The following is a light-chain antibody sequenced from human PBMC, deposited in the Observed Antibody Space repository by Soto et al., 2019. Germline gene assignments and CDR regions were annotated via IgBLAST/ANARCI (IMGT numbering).Light chain of an antibody. Sequence: QSVLTQPASVSGSPGQSITISCTGTSRDVGTYTLVSWYQQYPGKAPKLIIYEGSKRPSGVSNRFSASKTGRTASLTISGLQPEDEADYYCCSYAGSSSVLFGGGTKATVL. J-gene: IGLJ2*01. CDR3: CSYAGSSSVL. CDR1: SRDVGTYTL. CDR2: EGS. V-gene: IGLV2-23*03.